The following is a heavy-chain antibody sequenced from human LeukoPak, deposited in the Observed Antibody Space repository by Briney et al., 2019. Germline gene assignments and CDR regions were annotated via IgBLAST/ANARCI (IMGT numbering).Heavy chain of an antibody. CDR2: ISGSGGNT. D-gene: IGHD4-17*01. V-gene: IGHV3-23*01. CDR1: GFTFSSYA. J-gene: IGHJ4*02. Sequence: GGSLRLSCAASGFTFSSYAMSWVRQAPGKGLEWVSAISGSGGNTNYADSVKGRFTISRDNSKNTLYLQMNSLRAEDTAVYYCARVGMTTVTTRVGGVDYWGQGTLVTVSS. CDR3: ARVGMTTVTTRVGGVDY.